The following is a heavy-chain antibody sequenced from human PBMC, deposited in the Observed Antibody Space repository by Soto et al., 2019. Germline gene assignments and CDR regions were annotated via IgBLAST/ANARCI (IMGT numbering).Heavy chain of an antibody. Sequence: KASETLSLTCTVSGGSVSSGGYYWSWIRQHPGQGLEWIGYIYYSGSTYYNPSLKSRVTISVDTSKNHFSLKLSSVTAADTAVYYCARDIGYYYRGRAEPGYYYYGMDVWGKGTTVTVSS. CDR1: GGSVSSGGYY. J-gene: IGHJ6*04. CDR2: IYYSGST. CDR3: ARDIGYYYRGRAEPGYYYYGMDV. V-gene: IGHV4-31*03. D-gene: IGHD3-16*02.